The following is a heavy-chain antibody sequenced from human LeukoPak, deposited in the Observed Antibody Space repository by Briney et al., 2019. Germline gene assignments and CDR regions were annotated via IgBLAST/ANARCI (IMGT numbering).Heavy chain of an antibody. V-gene: IGHV1-2*02. D-gene: IGHD6-6*01. Sequence: RASVKVSCKASGYTFTGYYMHWVRQAPGQGLEWMGWINPNSGGTNYAQKFQGRVTMTRDTSISTAYMELSRLRSDDTAVYYCARDPSSSGYYYYYYMDVWGKGTTVTVS. CDR2: INPNSGGT. CDR1: GYTFTGYY. CDR3: ARDPSSSGYYYYYYMDV. J-gene: IGHJ6*03.